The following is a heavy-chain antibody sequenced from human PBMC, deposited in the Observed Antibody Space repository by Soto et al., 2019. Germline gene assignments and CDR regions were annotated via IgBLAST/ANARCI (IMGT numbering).Heavy chain of an antibody. CDR2: IRNQTYSGAT. J-gene: IGHJ4*02. V-gene: IGHV3-49*04. CDR1: GFTFGNYA. Sequence: VQLVESGGGLVQPGRSLRLSCTASGFTFGNYAINWVRQAPGKGLEWVGLIRNQTYSGATEYAASMKGRFTISRHDSKNIAYLQMNSLKTEDSAVYYCTRAESPNIAYFFDYWGQGTLVTVSS. CDR3: TRAESPNIAYFFDY.